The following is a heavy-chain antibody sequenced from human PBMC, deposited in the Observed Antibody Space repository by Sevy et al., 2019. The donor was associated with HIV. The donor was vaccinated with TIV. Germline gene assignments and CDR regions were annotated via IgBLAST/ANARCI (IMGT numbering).Heavy chain of an antibody. CDR1: GGSISSGSYY. D-gene: IGHD6-19*01. Sequence: SETLSLTCTVSGGSISSGSYYWSWIRQPAGKGLEWIGRIYTRGSTNYNPSLKSRVTISVDTSKNQFSLKLSSVTAADTAVYYCAREWPGAVAALHFDYWGQRTVVTVSS. J-gene: IGHJ4*02. CDR2: IYTRGST. CDR3: AREWPGAVAALHFDY. V-gene: IGHV4-61*02.